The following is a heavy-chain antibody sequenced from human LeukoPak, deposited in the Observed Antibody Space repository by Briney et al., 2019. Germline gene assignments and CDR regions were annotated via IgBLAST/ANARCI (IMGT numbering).Heavy chain of an antibody. D-gene: IGHD6-13*01. J-gene: IGHJ6*02. CDR3: ARDTGSSWYQNYYYYGMDV. CDR1: GYTFTSYG. Sequence: GASVKVSCKASGYTFTSYGISWVRQAPGQGLEWMGWISAYNGNTNYAQKLQGRVTMTTDTSTGTAYMELRSLRSDDTAVYYCARDTGSSWYQNYYYYGMDVWGQGTTVTVSS. V-gene: IGHV1-18*01. CDR2: ISAYNGNT.